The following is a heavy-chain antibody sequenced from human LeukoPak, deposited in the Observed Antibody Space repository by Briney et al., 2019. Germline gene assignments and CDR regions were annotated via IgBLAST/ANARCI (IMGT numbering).Heavy chain of an antibody. Sequence: GGSLRLSCAASGFTFSSYWMSWVRQAPGKGLGWVANIKQDGSEKYYVDSVKGRFTISRDNAKNSLYLQMNSLRAEDTAVYYCARSKLLWFGDKVFYYFDYWGQGTLVTVSS. D-gene: IGHD3-10*01. V-gene: IGHV3-7*03. CDR2: IKQDGSEK. CDR1: GFTFSSYW. CDR3: ARSKLLWFGDKVFYYFDY. J-gene: IGHJ4*02.